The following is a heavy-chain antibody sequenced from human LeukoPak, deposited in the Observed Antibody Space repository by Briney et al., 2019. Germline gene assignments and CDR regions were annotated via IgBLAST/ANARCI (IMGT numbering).Heavy chain of an antibody. CDR3: AKGWAVGSAFDI. V-gene: IGHV3-23*01. J-gene: IGHJ3*02. D-gene: IGHD4-23*01. CDR2: ISGSGGST. CDR1: GFTFSSYA. Sequence: GGSLRLSCAASGFTFSSYAMSWVRQAPGKGLEWVSAISGSGGSTYYADSVKGRFTTSRDNSKNTLYLQMNSLRAEDTAVYYCAKGWAVGSAFDIWGQGTMVTVSS.